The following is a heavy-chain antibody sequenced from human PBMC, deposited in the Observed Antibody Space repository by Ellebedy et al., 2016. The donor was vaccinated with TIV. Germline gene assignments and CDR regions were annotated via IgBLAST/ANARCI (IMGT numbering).Heavy chain of an antibody. CDR2: LSSSGINT. CDR1: GLTFTNYA. CDR3: ANGDGSHASAFHI. D-gene: IGHD4-17*01. J-gene: IGHJ3*02. Sequence: GGSLRLSXAASGLTFTNYATSWVRQAPGKGLEWVSVLSSSGINTYYTDSVKGRFTISRDNSKNTLYLQMNSLRAEDTAVYYCANGDGSHASAFHIWGQGTMVTVSS. V-gene: IGHV3-23*01.